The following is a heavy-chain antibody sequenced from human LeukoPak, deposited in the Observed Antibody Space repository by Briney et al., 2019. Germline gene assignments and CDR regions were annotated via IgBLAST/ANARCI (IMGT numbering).Heavy chain of an antibody. J-gene: IGHJ3*01. CDR1: GFTVSGNY. CDR2: TYNNGPT. CDR3: GRDPIPEF. V-gene: IGHV3-53*01. D-gene: IGHD1-14*01. Sequence: GGSLRPSCAASGFTVSGNYMSWVRQAPGKGLEWVSVTYNNGPTYYADSVKGRFFISGDTSKNTLYLQMNSLRPEDTAVYYCGRDPIPEFWGQGTMVTVSP.